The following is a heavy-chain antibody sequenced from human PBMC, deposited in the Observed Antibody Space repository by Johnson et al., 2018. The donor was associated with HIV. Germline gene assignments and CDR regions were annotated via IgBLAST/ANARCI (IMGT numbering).Heavy chain of an antibody. CDR2: IRYDGSNK. D-gene: IGHD2-15*01. CDR3: ASILVVAAQEADAFDI. Sequence: QVQLVESGGGVVQPGGSLRLSCAASGFTFSSYGMHWVRQAPGKGLEWVAFIRYDGSNKYYADSVKGRFTISRDNSKNTLYRQMNSLRAEDTAVYYCASILVVAAQEADAFDIWGQGTMVTVSS. J-gene: IGHJ3*02. V-gene: IGHV3-30*02. CDR1: GFTFSSYG.